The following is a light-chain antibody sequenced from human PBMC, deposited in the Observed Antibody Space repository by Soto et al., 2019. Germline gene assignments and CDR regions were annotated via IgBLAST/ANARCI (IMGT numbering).Light chain of an antibody. V-gene: IGKV3-15*01. CDR2: DAS. J-gene: IGKJ4*01. CDR3: QQYNFWPPLT. CDR1: QSVHSN. Sequence: EIVMTQSPATLSVSPGERATLSCMASQSVHSNLDGYRQKPGQAPRLRISDASTRSTGVPARFSGSGSGTEFNLTIRSLQSEDSGIYYRQQYNFWPPLTFGGGTKVEIK.